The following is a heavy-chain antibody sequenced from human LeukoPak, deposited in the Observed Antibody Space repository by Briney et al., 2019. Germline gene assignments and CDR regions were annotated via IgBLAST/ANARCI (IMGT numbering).Heavy chain of an antibody. D-gene: IGHD2-21*02. V-gene: IGHV4-34*01. CDR2: INHSGST. CDR1: GGSFSGYY. Sequence: SETLSLTCAVYGGSFSGYYWSWIRQPPQKGLEWFGDINHSGSTNYNPSLKSRVTISVDTSKNQFSLKLSSVTAADTAVYYCARDPYCGGDCYSYYFDYWGQGTLVTVSS. J-gene: IGHJ4*02. CDR3: ARDPYCGGDCYSYYFDY.